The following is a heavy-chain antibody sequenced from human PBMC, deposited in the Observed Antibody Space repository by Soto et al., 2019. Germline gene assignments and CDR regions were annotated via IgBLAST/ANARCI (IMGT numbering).Heavy chain of an antibody. CDR1: GFTFSSYG. D-gene: IGHD3-3*01. CDR3: ARGSYYDFWSGYGHYYYYYMDV. J-gene: IGHJ6*03. Sequence: PGGSLRLSCAASGFTFSSYGMHWVRQAPGKGLEWVAVIWYDGSNKYYADSVKGRFTISRDNSKNTLYLQMNSLRAEDMAVYYCARGSYYDFWSGYGHYYYYYMDVWGKGTTVTVSS. CDR2: IWYDGSNK. V-gene: IGHV3-33*01.